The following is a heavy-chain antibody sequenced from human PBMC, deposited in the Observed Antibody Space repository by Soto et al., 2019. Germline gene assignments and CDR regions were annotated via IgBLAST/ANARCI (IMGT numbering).Heavy chain of an antibody. CDR1: GGTFSSYA. D-gene: IGHD2-15*01. J-gene: IGHJ3*02. CDR2: IIPIFGTA. CDR3: ASVVVVAATIGTDAFDI. Sequence: VASVKVSCKASGGTFSSYAISWVRQVPGQGLEWMGGIIPIFGTANYAQKFQGRVTITADESTSTAYMELSSLRSEDTAVYYCASVVVVAATIGTDAFDIWGQGTMVTV. V-gene: IGHV1-69*13.